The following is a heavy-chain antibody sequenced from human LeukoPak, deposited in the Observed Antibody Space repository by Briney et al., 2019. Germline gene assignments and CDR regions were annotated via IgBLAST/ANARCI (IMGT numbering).Heavy chain of an antibody. D-gene: IGHD3-22*01. CDR3: ATDSSGYYYVSGFDY. Sequence: PSVKVSCKASGYTFTGYYMHWVRQAPGQGLEWMGWINPNSGGTNYAQKFQGRVTMTRDTSISTAYMELSRLRSDDTAVYYCATDSSGYYYVSGFDYWGQGTLVTVSS. CDR1: GYTFTGYY. CDR2: INPNSGGT. J-gene: IGHJ4*02. V-gene: IGHV1-2*02.